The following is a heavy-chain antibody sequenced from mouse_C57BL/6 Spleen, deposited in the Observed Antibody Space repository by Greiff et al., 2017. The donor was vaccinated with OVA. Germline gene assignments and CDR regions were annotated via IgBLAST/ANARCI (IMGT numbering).Heavy chain of an antibody. J-gene: IGHJ3*01. Sequence: EVQVVESGGGLVQPGGSLKLSCAASGFTFSDYYMYWVRQTPEKRLEWVAYISNGGGSTYYPDTVKGRFTISRDNAKNTLYLQMSRLKSEDTAMYYCARHAITTAAYWGQGTLVTVSA. D-gene: IGHD1-2*01. CDR3: ARHAITTAAY. CDR2: ISNGGGST. CDR1: GFTFSDYY. V-gene: IGHV5-12*01.